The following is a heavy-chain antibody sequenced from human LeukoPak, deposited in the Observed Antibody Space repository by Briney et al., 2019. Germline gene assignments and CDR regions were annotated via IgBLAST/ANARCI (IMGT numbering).Heavy chain of an antibody. CDR1: GGSISSYY. CDR2: IYTSGST. CDR3: ERGIDDFWSGYYRGYFDY. D-gene: IGHD3-3*01. J-gene: IGHJ4*02. Sequence: SETLSLTCTVSGGSISSYYWSWIRQPPGKGLEWIGRIYTSGSTNYNPSLKSRVTMSVDTSKNQFSLKLSSVTAADTAVYYCERGIDDFWSGYYRGYFDYWGQGPLVTVSS. V-gene: IGHV4-4*07.